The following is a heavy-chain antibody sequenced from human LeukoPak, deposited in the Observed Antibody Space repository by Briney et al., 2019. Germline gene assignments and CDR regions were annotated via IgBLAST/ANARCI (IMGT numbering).Heavy chain of an antibody. CDR2: INHSGST. V-gene: IGHV4-34*01. J-gene: IGHJ6*03. Sequence: SETLSLTCAVYGGSFSGYYWSWIRQPPGKGLEWIGEINHSGSTNYNPSLKSRVTISVDTSKNQFSLKLSSVTAAGTAVYYCARGGGSSWYYYYYMDVWGKGTTVTVSS. CDR3: ARGGGSSWYYYYYMDV. D-gene: IGHD6-13*01. CDR1: GGSFSGYY.